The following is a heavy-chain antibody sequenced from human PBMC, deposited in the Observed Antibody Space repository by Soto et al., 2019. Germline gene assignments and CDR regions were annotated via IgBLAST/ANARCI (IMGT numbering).Heavy chain of an antibody. CDR1: GGSISSSSYY. CDR3: ARTYCSSTSCYDPYYFDY. V-gene: IGHV4-39*01. D-gene: IGHD2-2*01. CDR2: IYYSGST. Sequence: PSETLSLTCTISGGSISSSSYYWGWIRQPPGKGLEWIGSIYYSGSTYYNPSLKSRVTISVDTSKNQFSLKLSSVTAADTAVYYCARTYCSSTSCYDPYYFDYWGQGTLVTVSS. J-gene: IGHJ4*02.